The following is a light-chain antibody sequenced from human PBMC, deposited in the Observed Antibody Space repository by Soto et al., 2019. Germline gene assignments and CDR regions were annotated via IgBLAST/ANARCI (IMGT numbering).Light chain of an antibody. CDR2: GNS. J-gene: IGLJ3*02. CDR3: HSYDSSLSAWV. V-gene: IGLV1-40*01. Sequence: QSVLTQPPSVSGAPGQRVTISCTGSSSNIGAGYDVHWYQQLPGTAPKLLIYGNSNRPSGVPDRFSGSKSGTSASLAITGRRAEDEADYSCHSYDSSLSAWVLGGGTKLTVL. CDR1: SSNIGAGYD.